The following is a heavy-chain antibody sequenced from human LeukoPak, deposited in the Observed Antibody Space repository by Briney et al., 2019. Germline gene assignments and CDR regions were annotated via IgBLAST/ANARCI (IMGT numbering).Heavy chain of an antibody. CDR2: IKQDGSEK. J-gene: IGHJ4*02. Sequence: GGSLRLSCAASGFTFSSYWMSWVRQAPGKGLEWVANIKQDGSEKYYVDSVKGRFTISRDNAKNSLYLQMNSLRAEDTAVYYCARLDYGGNMDFDYWGQGTLVTISS. V-gene: IGHV3-7*01. D-gene: IGHD4-23*01. CDR1: GFTFSSYW. CDR3: ARLDYGGNMDFDY.